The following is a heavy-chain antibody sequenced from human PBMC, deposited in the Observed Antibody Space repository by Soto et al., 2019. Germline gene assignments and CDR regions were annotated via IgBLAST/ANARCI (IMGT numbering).Heavy chain of an antibody. CDR2: IDPYGGTT. CDR1: GYNFVSYY. D-gene: IGHD6-6*01. Sequence: QVQLVQSGSEVKMPGASVKLSCEASGYNFVSYYINWVRQAPGHGLQWMGIIDPYGGTTTYARDFQDRVTMNRDTSTKTVYMELRSLRVEDTATYYCVRDDSSSSRSWGQGTLVTVSS. V-gene: IGHV1-46*01. CDR3: VRDDSSSSRS. J-gene: IGHJ4*02.